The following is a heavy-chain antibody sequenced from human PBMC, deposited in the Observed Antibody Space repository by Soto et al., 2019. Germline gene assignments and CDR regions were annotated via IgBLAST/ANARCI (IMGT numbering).Heavy chain of an antibody. CDR3: TTDSSYYGAGRGVLDY. J-gene: IGHJ4*02. Sequence: GGSLRLSCAVSGFSVNNNYMSWVRQAPGKGLEWVSVIYSGGNTDYAESVRGRFTVSRDTSKNTLYLQMNSLRAEDTAIYYCTTDSSYYGAGRGVLDYWGQGTPVTVSS. D-gene: IGHD3-10*01. CDR2: IYSGGNT. V-gene: IGHV3-66*01. CDR1: GFSVNNNY.